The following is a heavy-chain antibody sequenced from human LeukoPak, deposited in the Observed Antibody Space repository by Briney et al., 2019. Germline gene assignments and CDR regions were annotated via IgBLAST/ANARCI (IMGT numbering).Heavy chain of an antibody. CDR1: GFTFSSYA. Sequence: PGGSLRLSCAASGFTFSSYAMSWVRQAPGKGLEWVSVISGRGGSTSYAESVKGRFTISRDNSKNTLYLQMNSLIAEDTAVYYCAKGGAYYYDSSGYFDHWGQGALVTVSS. J-gene: IGHJ5*02. V-gene: IGHV3-23*01. CDR3: AKGGAYYYDSSGYFDH. D-gene: IGHD3-22*01. CDR2: ISGRGGST.